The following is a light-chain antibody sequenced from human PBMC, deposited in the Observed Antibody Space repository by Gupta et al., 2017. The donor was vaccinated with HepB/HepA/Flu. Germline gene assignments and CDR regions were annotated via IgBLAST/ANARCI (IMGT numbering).Light chain of an antibody. Sequence: QSVLTQPPSASGTPGQRVTISCSGSSSNIGSNTVNWYQQLPGTAPKLRIYSNNQRPSGVPDRFSGSKSGTSASLAISGLQSEDEADYYCAAWDDSLNGWVFGGGTKLNVL. J-gene: IGLJ3*02. V-gene: IGLV1-44*01. CDR1: SSNIGSNT. CDR2: SNN. CDR3: AAWDDSLNGWV.